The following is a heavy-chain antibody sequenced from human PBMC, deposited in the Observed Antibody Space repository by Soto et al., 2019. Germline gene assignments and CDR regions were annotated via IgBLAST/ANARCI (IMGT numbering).Heavy chain of an antibody. Sequence: SVKVSCKASGGTFSSYAISWVRQAPGQGLEWMGGIIPIFGTANYAQRFQGRVTITADESTSTAYMELSSLRSEDTAVYYCARGVGYRVVANWFDPWGQGTLVTVSS. V-gene: IGHV1-69*13. CDR2: IIPIFGTA. J-gene: IGHJ5*02. CDR1: GGTFSSYA. CDR3: ARGVGYRVVANWFDP. D-gene: IGHD2-15*01.